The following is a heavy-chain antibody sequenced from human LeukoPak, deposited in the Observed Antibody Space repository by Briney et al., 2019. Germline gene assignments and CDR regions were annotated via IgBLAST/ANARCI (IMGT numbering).Heavy chain of an antibody. V-gene: IGHV3-66*01. CDR3: SRGGRSSSSSGTTYYHYGLDV. J-gene: IGHJ6*02. CDR1: GFTVISNY. Sequence: GGSLRLSCAASGFTVISNYMTWVRQATGKGLEWVSVIFSGGNTDYADSVKGRFTVSRDNSKNTLYLHMNSLRAEDTAVYYCSRGGRSSSSSGTTYYHYGLDVWGQGTTVTVSS. D-gene: IGHD6-6*01. CDR2: IFSGGNT.